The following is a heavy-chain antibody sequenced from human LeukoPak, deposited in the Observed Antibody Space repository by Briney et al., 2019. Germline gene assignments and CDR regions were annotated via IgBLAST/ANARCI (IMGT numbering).Heavy chain of an antibody. CDR1: GYTFTSYG. D-gene: IGHD2-2*01. J-gene: IGHJ6*02. V-gene: IGHV1-69*13. CDR3: ARDKDIVVVPATPYYYGMDV. Sequence: ASVKVSCKASGYTFTSYGISWVRQAPGQGLEWMGGIIPIFGTANYAQKFQGRVTITADESTSTAYMELSSLRSEDTAVYYCARDKDIVVVPATPYYYGMDVWGQGTTVTVSS. CDR2: IIPIFGTA.